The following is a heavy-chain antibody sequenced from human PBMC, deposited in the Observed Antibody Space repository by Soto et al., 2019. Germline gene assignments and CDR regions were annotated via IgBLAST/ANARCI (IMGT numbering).Heavy chain of an antibody. J-gene: IGHJ4*02. V-gene: IGHV1-8*01. CDR3: ARRAETNGWNGFGADKYYFDF. CDR1: GYTFTSYD. Sequence: QVQLVQSGAEVRKPGASVKVSCEASGYTFTSYDIYWVRQATGQGLEWRGWMNPNTGNSAYAQKFQGRVTVRSDTSINTVHMELSSLRSEDRAVYYCARRAETNGWNGFGADKYYFDFWGQGTLVTVSS. CDR2: MNPNTGNS. D-gene: IGHD1-1*01.